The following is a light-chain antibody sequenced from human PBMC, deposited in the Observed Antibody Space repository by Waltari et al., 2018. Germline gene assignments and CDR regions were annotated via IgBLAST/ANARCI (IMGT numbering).Light chain of an antibody. Sequence: QSALTQPASVSGSPGQSITISCTGSSSDVGGYNYVSWYQQYPGKVPKIMIDEVNNRPSGVSSRFSGSKSGNTASLTISGLQAEDEAHYYCWSYVGGNTYWVFGGGTKLTVL. CDR2: EVN. V-gene: IGLV2-14*01. J-gene: IGLJ3*02. CDR3: WSYVGGNTYWV. CDR1: SSDVGGYNY.